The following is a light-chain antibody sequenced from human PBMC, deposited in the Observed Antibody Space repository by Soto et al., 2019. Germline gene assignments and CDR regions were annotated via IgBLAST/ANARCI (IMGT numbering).Light chain of an antibody. CDR1: QGISNY. Sequence: DIQMTQSPSSLSASVGDRVTITCRASQGISNYLAWYQQKPGKVPKLLIYAAYTLQSGVPSRFSGSRSGTYFTFTISSLQPEDVATYYCQKYNSARKTFGQGTKVDIK. CDR3: QKYNSARKT. V-gene: IGKV1-27*01. CDR2: AAY. J-gene: IGKJ1*01.